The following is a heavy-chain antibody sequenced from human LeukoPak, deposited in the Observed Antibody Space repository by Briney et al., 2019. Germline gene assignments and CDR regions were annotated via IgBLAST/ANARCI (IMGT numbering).Heavy chain of an antibody. J-gene: IGHJ4*02. V-gene: IGHV1-8*03. CDR3: AREWGDY. CDR2: MNPNSGDT. D-gene: IGHD3-16*01. CDR1: GYTFTNYD. Sequence: ASMKVSCKASGYTFTNYDINWVRQATGQGLEWMGWMNPNSGDTGYAQKFQGRVTITRNTSISTAYMEVSSLRSEDTAVYYCAREWGDYWGQGTLVTVSS.